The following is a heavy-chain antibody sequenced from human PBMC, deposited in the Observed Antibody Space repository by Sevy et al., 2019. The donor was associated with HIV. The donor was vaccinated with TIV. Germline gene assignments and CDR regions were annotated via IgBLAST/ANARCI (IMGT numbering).Heavy chain of an antibody. CDR3: AGAQADYGDFGGHFDH. D-gene: IGHD4-17*01. Sequence: GGSLRLSCAASGFRFSSFSMNWVRQAPGKGLEWVSYITSSSSTIFYADSVKGRFTISRDNAKNSLYLQMSGLRDEDTAVYYCAGAQADYGDFGGHFDHWGQGSLVTVSS. V-gene: IGHV3-48*02. J-gene: IGHJ4*02. CDR1: GFRFSSFS. CDR2: ITSSSSTI.